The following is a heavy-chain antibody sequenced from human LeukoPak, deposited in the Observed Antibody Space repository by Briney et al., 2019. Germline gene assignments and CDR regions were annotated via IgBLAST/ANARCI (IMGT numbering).Heavy chain of an antibody. CDR1: GFTFSSYW. D-gene: IGHD3-16*02. CDR3: ARAYRDYVWGSHQGYSDYYYMDV. J-gene: IGHJ6*03. V-gene: IGHV3-7*01. CDR2: MKQDGNEK. Sequence: GGSLSLSCVASGFTFSSYWISWVRQAPGKGVEWVADMKQDGNEKFYVDSVKGRFTISRDNAKNSLYLQMNRLRAEDTAVYFCARAYRDYVWGSHQGYSDYYYMDVRGKGTTVTVSS.